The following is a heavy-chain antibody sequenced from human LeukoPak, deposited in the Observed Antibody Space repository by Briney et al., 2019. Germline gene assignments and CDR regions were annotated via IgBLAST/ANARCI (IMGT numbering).Heavy chain of an antibody. CDR2: IIPIFGTA. Sequence: SVKASCKASGGTFSSYAISWVRQAPGQGLEWMGGIIPIFGTANYAQKFQGRVTITTDESTSTAYMELSSLRSEDTAVYYCARPKTGDEGAFDIWGQGTMVTVSS. CDR1: GGTFSSYA. V-gene: IGHV1-69*05. CDR3: ARPKTGDEGAFDI. J-gene: IGHJ3*02. D-gene: IGHD7-27*01.